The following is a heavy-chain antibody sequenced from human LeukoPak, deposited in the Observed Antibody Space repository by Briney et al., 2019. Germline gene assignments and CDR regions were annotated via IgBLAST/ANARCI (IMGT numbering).Heavy chain of an antibody. CDR2: LSGCGGST. CDR3: AKDRSWGLDY. D-gene: IGHD7-27*01. J-gene: IGHJ4*02. CDR1: GFIFNSYV. Sequence: GGSLRLSCAASGFIFNSYVMTWVRQAPGKGLEWVSALSGCGGSTYYADSVKGRFTISRDNSKNTLYLQMNSLRAEDTAIYYCAKDRSWGLDYWGQGTLVTVSS. V-gene: IGHV3-23*01.